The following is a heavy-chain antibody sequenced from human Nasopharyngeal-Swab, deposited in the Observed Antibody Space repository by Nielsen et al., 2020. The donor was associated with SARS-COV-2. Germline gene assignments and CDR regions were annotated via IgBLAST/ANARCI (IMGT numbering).Heavy chain of an antibody. V-gene: IGHV4-34*01. Sequence: SETLSLPCALYGESLSEYYWSWVRKLPGTEMEWTGDIEHGGRINYNPSLRGRDVISVARSTSQFALELRTVSAADTAVYFCARGWLHAVSCSLTGCKDNFFPVDVWAQGTTVIVSS. J-gene: IGHJ6*02. CDR3: ARGWLHAVSCSLTGCKDNFFPVDV. D-gene: IGHD2/OR15-2a*01. CDR2: IEHGGRI. CDR1: GESLSEYY.